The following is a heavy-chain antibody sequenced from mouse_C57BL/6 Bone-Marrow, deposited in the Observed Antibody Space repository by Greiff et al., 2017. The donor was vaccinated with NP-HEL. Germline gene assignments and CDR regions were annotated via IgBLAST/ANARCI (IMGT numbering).Heavy chain of an antibody. CDR1: GYTFTSYW. D-gene: IGHD2-5*01. CDR2: IHPNSGST. CDR3: ARRDYSIPAWFAY. V-gene: IGHV1-64*01. Sequence: QVQLQQSGAELVKPGASVKLSCKASGYTFTSYWMHWVKQRPGQGLEWIGMIHPNSGSTNYNEKFKSTATLTVDKSSSTAYMQLSSLTSEDSAVXYCARRDYSIPAWFAYWGQGTLVTVSA. J-gene: IGHJ3*01.